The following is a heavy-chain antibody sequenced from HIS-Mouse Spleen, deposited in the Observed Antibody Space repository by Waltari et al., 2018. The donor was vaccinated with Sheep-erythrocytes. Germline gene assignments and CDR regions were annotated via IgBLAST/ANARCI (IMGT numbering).Heavy chain of an antibody. D-gene: IGHD1-26*01. V-gene: IGHV1-69*04. J-gene: IGHJ4*02. CDR2: IIPILGIA. CDR1: GCTFSSYA. CDR3: AQTGATTPHFDY. Sequence: QVQLVQSGAEVKKPGSSVKVPCKASGCTFSSYAISWVRQAPGQGLEWMGRIIPILGIANYAQKFQGRVTITADKSTSTAYMELSSLRSEDTAVYYCAQTGATTPHFDYWGQGTLVTVSS.